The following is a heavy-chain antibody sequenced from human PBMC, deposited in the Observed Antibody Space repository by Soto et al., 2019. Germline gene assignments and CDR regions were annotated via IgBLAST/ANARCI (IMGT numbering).Heavy chain of an antibody. CDR3: ARVVRPGYYDIPLDAFDI. CDR1: RYSFTRYG. Sequence: ASVKVSCKASRYSFTRYGISWVRQAPGKGLARMGWISAYNGNTNYAQTLQGRVPMTTDTSTSTAYMELRSLRSDDTSVFYCARVVRPGYYDIPLDAFDILGQGTKVTVSS. V-gene: IGHV1-18*01. J-gene: IGHJ3*02. D-gene: IGHD3-9*01. CDR2: ISAYNGNT.